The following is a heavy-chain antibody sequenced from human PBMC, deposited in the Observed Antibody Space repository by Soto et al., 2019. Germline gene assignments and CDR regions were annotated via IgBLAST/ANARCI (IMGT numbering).Heavy chain of an antibody. CDR1: GFTFSSYA. Sequence: GGSLRLSCAASGFTFSSYAMSWVRQAPGKGLEWVSAISGSGGSTYYADSVKGRFTISRDNSKNTLYLQMNSLRAEDAAVYYCAKVFFGGYELNWFDPWGQGTLVTVSS. D-gene: IGHD5-12*01. J-gene: IGHJ5*02. CDR2: ISGSGGST. V-gene: IGHV3-23*01. CDR3: AKVFFGGYELNWFDP.